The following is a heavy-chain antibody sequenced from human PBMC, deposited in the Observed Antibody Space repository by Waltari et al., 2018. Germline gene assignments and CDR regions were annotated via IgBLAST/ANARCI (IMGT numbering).Heavy chain of an antibody. J-gene: IGHJ5*02. CDR3: AHRSDCSGGNCYSAGWFDP. D-gene: IGHD2-15*01. V-gene: IGHV2-5*01. Sequence: QITLKESGPTLVKPTQTLTLTCTFSGFSLSTSGVGVGWIRQPPGKALEWLALIYWNDDKRYSPSLKSRLTITKDISKNQVVLTMTNMDPVDTATYHCAHRSDCSGGNCYSAGWFDPWGQGTLVTVSS. CDR2: IYWNDDK. CDR1: GFSLSTSGVG.